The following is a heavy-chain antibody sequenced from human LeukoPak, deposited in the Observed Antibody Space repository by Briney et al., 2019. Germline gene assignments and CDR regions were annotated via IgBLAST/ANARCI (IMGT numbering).Heavy chain of an antibody. CDR1: GGSISSYY. D-gene: IGHD4-17*01. V-gene: IGHV4-59*01. Sequence: TSETLSLTCTVSGGSISSYYWSWIRQPPGKGLEWIGYIYYSGSTNYNPSLKSRVTISVDTSKNQFSLKLSSVTAADTAVYYCSGKDYGGYFGYYYYYMDVWGKGTTVTVSS. CDR2: IYYSGST. CDR3: SGKDYGGYFGYYYYYMDV. J-gene: IGHJ6*03.